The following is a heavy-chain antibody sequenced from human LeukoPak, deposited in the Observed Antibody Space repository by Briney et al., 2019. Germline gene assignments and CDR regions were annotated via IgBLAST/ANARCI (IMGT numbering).Heavy chain of an antibody. CDR1: GGSISSYY. CDR2: IYYSGST. J-gene: IGHJ4*02. D-gene: IGHD3-16*01. V-gene: IGHV4-59*08. CDR3: ARVTARGRGTNFDY. Sequence: PSETLSLTCTVSGGSISSYYWSWIRQPPGKGLEWIGYIYYSGSTNYNPSLKSRVTISVDTSKNQFSLKLSSVTAADTAVYYCARVTARGRGTNFDYWGQGTLVTVSS.